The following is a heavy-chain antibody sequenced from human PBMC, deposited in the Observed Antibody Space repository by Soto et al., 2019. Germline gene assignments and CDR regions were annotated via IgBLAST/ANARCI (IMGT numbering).Heavy chain of an antibody. CDR2: IIPIFGTA. CDR1: GGTFSSYA. Sequence: SVKVSCKASGGTFSSYAISWVRQAPGQGLEWMGGIIPIFGTANYAQKFQGRVTITADESTSTAYMELSSLRSEDTAVYYCARDRRPYYASAARDAFDIWGQGTMVP. J-gene: IGHJ3*02. D-gene: IGHD1-26*01. V-gene: IGHV1-69*13. CDR3: ARDRRPYYASAARDAFDI.